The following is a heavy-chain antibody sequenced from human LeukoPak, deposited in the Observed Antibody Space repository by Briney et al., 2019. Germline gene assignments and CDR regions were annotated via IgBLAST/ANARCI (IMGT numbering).Heavy chain of an antibody. V-gene: IGHV3-48*04. CDR1: GFTFSSYS. CDR3: ARSQGYSGYDVDY. Sequence: PGGSLRLSCAASGFTFSSYSMNWVRQAPGKGLEWVSYISSSSSNIYYADSVKGRFTISRDNAKNSLYLQMNSLRAEDTAVYYCARSQGYSGYDVDYWGQGTLVTVSS. D-gene: IGHD5-12*01. J-gene: IGHJ4*02. CDR2: ISSSSSNI.